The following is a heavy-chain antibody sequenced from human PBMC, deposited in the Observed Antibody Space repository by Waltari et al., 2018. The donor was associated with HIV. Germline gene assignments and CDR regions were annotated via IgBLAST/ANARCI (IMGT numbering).Heavy chain of an antibody. CDR2: IDEYGGIT. Sequence: EVLLVESGGGLVQPGGSLRLSCAASGFTFGTYWMHWVRQAPGKGLVWVSRIDEYGGITNYADSVEGRFTISRDNAKNTLYLQMNNLRAEDTATYYCARDLSGYSDYWGQGTLVTVSS. V-gene: IGHV3-74*01. J-gene: IGHJ4*02. CDR3: ARDLSGYSDY. D-gene: IGHD3-22*01. CDR1: GFTFGTYW.